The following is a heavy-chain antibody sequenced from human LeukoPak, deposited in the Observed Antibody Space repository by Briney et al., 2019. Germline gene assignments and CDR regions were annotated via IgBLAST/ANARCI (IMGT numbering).Heavy chain of an antibody. J-gene: IGHJ4*02. V-gene: IGHV1-69*05. CDR2: IIPIFGTA. D-gene: IGHD1-26*01. CDR3: ATKSGSYTPFDY. Sequence: ASVKVSCKASGGTFSSYAISWLRQAPGQGLEWMGGIIPIFGTANYAQKFQGRVTITTDESTSTACMELSSLRSEDTAVYYCATKSGSYTPFDYWGQGTLVTVSS. CDR1: GGTFSSYA.